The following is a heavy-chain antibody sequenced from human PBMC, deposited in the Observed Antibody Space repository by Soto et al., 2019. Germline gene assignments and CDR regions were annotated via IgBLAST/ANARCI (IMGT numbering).Heavy chain of an antibody. CDR2: IYYSGST. CDR3: ARDGGDYFDY. V-gene: IGHV4-59*01. CDR1: GGSISSYY. J-gene: IGHJ4*02. Sequence: QVQLQESGPGLVKPSETLSLTCTVSGGSISSYYWSWIRQPPGKGLEWIGYIYYSGSTNYNPSLKGRVTLSVDTSKNQFSLKLSSVTAADTAVYYCARDGGDYFDYWGKGTLVTVCS.